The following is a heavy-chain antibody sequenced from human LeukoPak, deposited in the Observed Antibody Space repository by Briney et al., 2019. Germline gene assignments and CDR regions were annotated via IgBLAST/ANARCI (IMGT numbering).Heavy chain of an antibody. CDR1: GGSISSYY. CDR3: AVHYCSGGSCYNSEFDY. CDR2: IYYSGST. V-gene: IGHV4-59*01. J-gene: IGHJ4*02. Sequence: SETLSLTCTVSGGSISSYYWSWIRQPPGKGLEWIGYIYYSGSTNYNPSLKSRVTISVDTSKNQFSLKLSPVTAADTAVYYCAVHYCSGGSCYNSEFDYWGQGTLVTVSS. D-gene: IGHD2-15*01.